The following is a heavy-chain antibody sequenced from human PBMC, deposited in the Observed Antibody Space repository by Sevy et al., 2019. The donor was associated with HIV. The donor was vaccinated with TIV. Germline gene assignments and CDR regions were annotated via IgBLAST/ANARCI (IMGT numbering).Heavy chain of an antibody. J-gene: IGHJ4*02. CDR1: GYSISSGYY. Sequence: SETLSLTCAVSGYSISSGYYWGWIRQPPGKGLEWIGSVYHGGSTYYNPSLKSRVTISVDTSKNQFSLKLSSVTAADTAVYDCARARYYDCSAYYYFDYWGQGTLVTVSS. V-gene: IGHV4-38-2*01. D-gene: IGHD3-22*01. CDR3: ARARYYDCSAYYYFDY. CDR2: VYHGGST.